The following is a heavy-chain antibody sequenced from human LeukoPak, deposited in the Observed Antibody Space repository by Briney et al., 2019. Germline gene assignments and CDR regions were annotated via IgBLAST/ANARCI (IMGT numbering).Heavy chain of an antibody. Sequence: SETLSLTCAVSGGSISSGGYSWSWIRQPPGKGLEWIGYIYHSGSTNYNPSLKSRVTISVDTSKNQFSLKLSSVTAADTAVYYCARVITVLRFLEWLPPYGMDVWGQGTTVTVSS. CDR1: GGSISSGGYS. V-gene: IGHV4-30-2*01. J-gene: IGHJ6*02. CDR3: ARVITVLRFLEWLPPYGMDV. CDR2: IYHSGST. D-gene: IGHD3-3*01.